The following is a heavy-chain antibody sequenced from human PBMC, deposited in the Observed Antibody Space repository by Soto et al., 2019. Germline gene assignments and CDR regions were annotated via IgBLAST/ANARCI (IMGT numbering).Heavy chain of an antibody. CDR2: ITFSGNTV. V-gene: IGHV3-11*01. J-gene: IGHJ6*02. CDR3: ARVSWREKYGMDV. Sequence: QVQLVESGGGLVKPGGSLRLSCAASGFTFSDSYMSWIRQAPGKGLEWISYITFSGNTVYYADSLKGRFTISRDTAKNSLYLQINRLRDEDTAVYYCARVSWREKYGMDVWGQGTTVTVSS. CDR1: GFTFSDSY.